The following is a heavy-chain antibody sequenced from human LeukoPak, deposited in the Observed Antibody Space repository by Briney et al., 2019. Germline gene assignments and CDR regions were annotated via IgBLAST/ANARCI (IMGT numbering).Heavy chain of an antibody. CDR3: ARSPSWYYYDSSGYYSYDY. J-gene: IGHJ4*02. D-gene: IGHD3-22*01. V-gene: IGHV3-53*01. CDR2: IYSGGST. CDR1: GFTFSDYY. Sequence: GGSLRLSCAASGFTFSDYYMSWIRQAPGKGLEWVSVIYSGGSTYYADSVKGRFTISRDNSKNTLYLQMNSLRAEDTAVYYCARSPSWYYYDSSGYYSYDYWGQGTLVTVSS.